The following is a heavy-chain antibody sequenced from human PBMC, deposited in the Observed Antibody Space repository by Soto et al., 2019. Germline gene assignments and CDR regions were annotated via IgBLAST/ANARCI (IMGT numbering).Heavy chain of an antibody. V-gene: IGHV3-30-3*02. CDR3: AKSIAN. CDR2: IFRDENIR. J-gene: IGHJ4*02. Sequence: QVQLVQSGGGVVQPGGSLRLSCAASGFSFSDSPLHWVRQAPGKGLDWVAVIFRDENIRRYADSVRGRFTISRDISKSILYLQMDSLRPEDTAIYYCAKSIANWGQGALVTVSS. CDR1: GFSFSDSP.